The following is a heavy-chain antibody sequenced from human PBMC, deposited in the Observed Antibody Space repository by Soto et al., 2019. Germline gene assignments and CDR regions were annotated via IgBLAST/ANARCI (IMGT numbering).Heavy chain of an antibody. CDR3: ASRDPGTSVDE. D-gene: IGHD1-7*01. Sequence: SETLTLTCAVSGGSFTSNNWWTWVRQPPGQGLEWIGEIYRTGSTNYNPSLKSRVTISLDKSENQFSLKVTSLTAADTAVYYCASRDPGTSVDEWGKGTWLTVSS. CDR1: GGSFTSNNW. J-gene: IGHJ4*02. CDR2: IYRTGST. V-gene: IGHV4-4*02.